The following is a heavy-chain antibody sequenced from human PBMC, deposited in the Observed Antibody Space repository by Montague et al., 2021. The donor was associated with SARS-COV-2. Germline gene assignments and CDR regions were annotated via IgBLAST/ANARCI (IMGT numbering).Heavy chain of an antibody. D-gene: IGHD6-6*01. CDR1: GFTFSSYS. J-gene: IGHJ3*01. Sequence: SLRLSCAASGFTFSSYSVNWVHQAPGKGLEWISYISSSTNIIYYADSVKGRFTISRDNARNSLYLQMNSLRVDDTAVYYCAKDLVLRAARPDALDVWGQGTVVTASS. V-gene: IGHV3-48*04. CDR3: AKDLVLRAARPDALDV. CDR2: ISSSTNII.